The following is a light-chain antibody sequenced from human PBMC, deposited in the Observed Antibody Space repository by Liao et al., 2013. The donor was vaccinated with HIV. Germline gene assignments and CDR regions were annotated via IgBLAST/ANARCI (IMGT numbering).Light chain of an antibody. Sequence: SYDLTQPPSVSVSPGQTASITCSGDELGDKYACWYQQKPGQSPVLVIYQDSKRPSGIPERFFGSNSGNTATLTISGTQPVDEADYYCQAWASNTVIFGGGTKLTVL. CDR3: QAWASNTVI. CDR1: ELGDKY. V-gene: IGLV3-1*01. J-gene: IGLJ2*01. CDR2: QDS.